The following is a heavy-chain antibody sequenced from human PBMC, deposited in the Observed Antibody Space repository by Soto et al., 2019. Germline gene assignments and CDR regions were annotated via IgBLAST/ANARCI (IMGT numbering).Heavy chain of an antibody. CDR3: ARIIEGSQFGDHYYGLDV. CDR2: ISSSSSTI. Sequence: PGGSLRLSCAASGFTFSSYSMNWVRQAPGKGLEWVSYISSSSSTIYYADSVKGRFTISRDNAKNSLYLQMNSLRDEDTAVYYCARIIEGSQFGDHYYGLDVWGQGTTVTVSS. D-gene: IGHD3-3*01. V-gene: IGHV3-48*02. J-gene: IGHJ6*02. CDR1: GFTFSSYS.